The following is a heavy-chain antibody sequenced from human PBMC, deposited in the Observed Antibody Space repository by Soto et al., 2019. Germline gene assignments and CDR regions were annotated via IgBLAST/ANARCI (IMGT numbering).Heavy chain of an antibody. V-gene: IGHV3-13*04. Sequence: EVQLVEFGGGLVQPGGSLRLSCAASGFNFRNYDMHWVRHVTGKGLEWVSAIGTIGDTYYRDSVKGRFTISREDAKYSLYLQMNSLTAGDTAVYYCAREIREAVGRGHHYYGIDVWGQGTTVTVSS. CDR1: GFNFRNYD. J-gene: IGHJ6*02. D-gene: IGHD6-13*01. CDR2: IGTIGDT. CDR3: AREIREAVGRGHHYYGIDV.